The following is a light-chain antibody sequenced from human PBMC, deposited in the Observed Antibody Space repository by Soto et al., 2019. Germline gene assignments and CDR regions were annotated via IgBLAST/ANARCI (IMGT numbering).Light chain of an antibody. Sequence: QSALTQPASVSGSPGQSIIISCSGTSNDIGGYDYVSWYQQHPGKAPRLMIYDVSSRPSGVSHRFSGSKSGNTASLTISGLQAEDEADYYCGSYTGSRTLVLGGGTKLTVL. CDR3: GSYTGSRTLV. CDR1: SNDIGGYDY. CDR2: DVS. V-gene: IGLV2-14*03. J-gene: IGLJ3*02.